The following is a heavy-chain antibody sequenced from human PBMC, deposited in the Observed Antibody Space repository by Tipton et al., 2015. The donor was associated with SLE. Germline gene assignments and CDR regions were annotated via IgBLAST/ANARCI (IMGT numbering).Heavy chain of an antibody. CDR3: ARADVSSFYYFMDV. V-gene: IGHV4-61*01. J-gene: IGHJ6*03. Sequence: TLSLTCTVSGVSISSDSYYWNWIRQPPGKGLEWIGDASYSGRPNFNPSLKSRVTVSVDTSKNQISLRLSSVTAADSAVYYCARADVSSFYYFMDVWGKGPTVTVS. D-gene: IGHD5/OR15-5a*01. CDR2: ASYSGRP. CDR1: GVSISSDSYY.